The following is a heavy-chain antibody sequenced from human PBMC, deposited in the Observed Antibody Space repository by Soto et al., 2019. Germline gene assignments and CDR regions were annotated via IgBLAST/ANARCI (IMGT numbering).Heavy chain of an antibody. J-gene: IGHJ5*02. CDR2: IISSSSYI. D-gene: IGHD3-3*01. V-gene: IGHV3-21*01. CDR1: GFTFSSYS. Sequence: PGGSLRLSCAASGFTFSSYSMNWVRQAPGKGLEWVSSIISSSSYIYYADSVKGRFTISRDNAKNSLYLQMNSLKAEDTAMYYCARPAYYDFWSSWTFDPWGQGTLVTVYS. CDR3: ARPAYYDFWSSWTFDP.